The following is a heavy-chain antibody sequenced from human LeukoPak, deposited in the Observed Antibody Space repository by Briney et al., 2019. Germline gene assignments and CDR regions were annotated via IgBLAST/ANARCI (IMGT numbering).Heavy chain of an antibody. D-gene: IGHD2-15*01. J-gene: IGHJ4*02. CDR2: IYHTGVS. CDR3: ARSLVVAATVDY. CDR1: GGSITTGPYY. V-gene: IGHV4-39*01. Sequence: SETLSLTCTVSGGSITTGPYYWSWIRRPPGKGLEWIATIYHTGVSYYNSSLKGRAPISVDTSKSQFSLKLSSVTAADTALYYCARSLVVAATVDYWGQGTLVTVSS.